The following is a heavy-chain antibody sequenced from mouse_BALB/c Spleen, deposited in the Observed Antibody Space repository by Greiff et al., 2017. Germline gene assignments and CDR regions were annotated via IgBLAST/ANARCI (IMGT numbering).Heavy chain of an antibody. CDR1: GYTFTSYW. Sequence: QVQLQQPGAELVRPGVSVKLSCKASGYTFTSYWMHWIKQRPEQGLERIGEINPSNGGTNYNGKFKGKATLTADKSSSTAYMQLSSLTSEDSAVYFCAREEGLRRGRPWYFDVWGAGTTVTVSS. V-gene: IGHV1-53*01. CDR3: AREEGLRRGRPWYFDV. J-gene: IGHJ1*01. D-gene: IGHD2-2*01. CDR2: INPSNGGT.